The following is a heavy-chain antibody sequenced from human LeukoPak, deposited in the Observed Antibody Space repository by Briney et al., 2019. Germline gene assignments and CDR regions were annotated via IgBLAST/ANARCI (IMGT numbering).Heavy chain of an antibody. D-gene: IGHD6-13*01. CDR3: ARGSSTSWSNWFDP. V-gene: IGHV4-38-2*01. J-gene: IGHJ5*02. CDR1: GYSISSGYY. CDR2: FHHSGST. Sequence: SETLSLTCGVSGYSISSGYYWGWIRQPPGKGLEWIGSFHHSGSTYYNPSLKSRATISVDTSKNQISLRLSSVTAADTAVYYCARGSSTSWSNWFDPWGQRTLVTVSS.